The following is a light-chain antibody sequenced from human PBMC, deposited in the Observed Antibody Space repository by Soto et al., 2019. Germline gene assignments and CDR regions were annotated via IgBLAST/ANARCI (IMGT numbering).Light chain of an antibody. CDR3: QQYDNWPPKT. Sequence: EVVMTHSPATLSVSPGERATLSCKASQSVRNNLVWYLQKPGQAPRPIIYDATTRATGIPVRFSGSGSGTEFTLTISSLQSEDVGVYYCQQYDNWPPKTFGGGTKVDIK. CDR1: QSVRNN. J-gene: IGKJ4*01. CDR2: DAT. V-gene: IGKV3-15*01.